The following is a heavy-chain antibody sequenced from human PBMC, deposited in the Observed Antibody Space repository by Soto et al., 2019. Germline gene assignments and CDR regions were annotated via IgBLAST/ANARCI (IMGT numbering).Heavy chain of an antibody. CDR2: IIPIFGTA. V-gene: IGHV1-69*13. Sequence: GASVKVSCNASGGTLSSCAISWVRQSPVQGLEWMGVIIPIFGTANYEQKFQGRVTITADESTSTAYMEMISMRSVCKTVHYYAREPGKVVLGVMTIYGMDDCGQGTTVTVYS. D-gene: IGHD3-16*01. J-gene: IGHJ6*02. CDR1: GGTLSSCA. CDR3: AREPGKVVLGVMTIYGMDD.